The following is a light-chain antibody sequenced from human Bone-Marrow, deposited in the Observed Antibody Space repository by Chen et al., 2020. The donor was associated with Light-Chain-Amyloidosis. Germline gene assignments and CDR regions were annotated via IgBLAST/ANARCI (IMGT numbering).Light chain of an antibody. CDR1: SPNIGRNT. CDR3: AAWDDNLNGHWV. Sequence: QSVLTQPPSASGTPGQRVTISCSGTSPNIGRNTVNWYQQGPGTAPKHLIYNNNPRPSGVPDRFAGSKSGTSASLAISGLQSDDEADYYCAAWDDNLNGHWVFGGGTRLTIL. V-gene: IGLV1-44*01. J-gene: IGLJ3*02. CDR2: NNN.